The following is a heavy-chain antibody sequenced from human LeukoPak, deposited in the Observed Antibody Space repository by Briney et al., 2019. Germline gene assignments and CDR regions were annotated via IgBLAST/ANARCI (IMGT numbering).Heavy chain of an antibody. CDR2: INNSRSS. Sequence: PSETLSLTCAVYGGSFSGYYCSWIRHPPGKGLEWIGEINNSRSSNYNHSLKSRVTISVDTSKNQFSLKLSSVTAADTAVYYCARGLGSSWYLGDRYYYYYMDVWGKGTTVTVSS. D-gene: IGHD6-13*01. CDR1: GGSFSGYY. J-gene: IGHJ6*03. V-gene: IGHV4-34*01. CDR3: ARGLGSSWYLGDRYYYYYMDV.